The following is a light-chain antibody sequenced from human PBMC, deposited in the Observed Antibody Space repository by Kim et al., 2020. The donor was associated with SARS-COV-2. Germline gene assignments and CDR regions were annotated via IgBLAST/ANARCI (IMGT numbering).Light chain of an antibody. Sequence: GQSITISCTGTSSDVGDYNYVSWYQQHPGKAPKLMIYDVSNRPSGVSYRFSVSKSGNTASLTISGLQAEDEADYYCSSFSSSSTWVFGGGTQLTVL. V-gene: IGLV2-14*03. CDR1: SSDVGDYNY. CDR2: DVS. CDR3: SSFSSSSTWV. J-gene: IGLJ3*02.